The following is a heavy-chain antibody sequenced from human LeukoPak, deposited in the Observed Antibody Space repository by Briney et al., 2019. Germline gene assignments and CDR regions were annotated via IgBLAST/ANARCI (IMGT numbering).Heavy chain of an antibody. V-gene: IGHV3-30-3*01. CDR2: ISYDGSNK. J-gene: IGHJ4*02. Sequence: AVISYDGSNKYYADSVKGRFTISRDNSKNTLYLQMNSLRAEDTAVYYCARDLNSSGNLDYWGQGTLVTVSS. D-gene: IGHD6-19*01. CDR3: ARDLNSSGNLDY.